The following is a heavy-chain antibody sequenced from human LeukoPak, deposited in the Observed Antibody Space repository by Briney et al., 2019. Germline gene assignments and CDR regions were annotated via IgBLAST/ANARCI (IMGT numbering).Heavy chain of an antibody. V-gene: IGHV4-39*07. CDR3: ASEQSGYYFDY. J-gene: IGHJ4*02. Sequence: SETLSLTCTVSGDSISSNNYFWGWICQPPGKGLEWIGEISYNGNTYYNPSLKSRVTISVDTSKNQFSLKLSSVTAADTAVYYCASEQSGYYFDYWGQGTLVTVSS. CDR1: GDSISSNNYF. CDR2: ISYNGNT. D-gene: IGHD6-19*01.